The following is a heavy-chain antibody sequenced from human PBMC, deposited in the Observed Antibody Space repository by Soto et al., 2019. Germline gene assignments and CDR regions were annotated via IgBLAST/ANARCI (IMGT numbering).Heavy chain of an antibody. CDR3: AKPLGSESYLPFDY. Sequence: EVQLLESGGGLVQPGGSLRLSCAASGFTFSIYGLSWVRQAPGKGMEWVSAISGSGENTYYADSVKGRFTISRDNPKHTLYLQMNSLRAEDTAVYYCAKPLGSESYLPFDYWGQGTLVTVSS. CDR1: GFTFSIYG. CDR2: ISGSGENT. J-gene: IGHJ4*02. D-gene: IGHD3-10*01. V-gene: IGHV3-23*01.